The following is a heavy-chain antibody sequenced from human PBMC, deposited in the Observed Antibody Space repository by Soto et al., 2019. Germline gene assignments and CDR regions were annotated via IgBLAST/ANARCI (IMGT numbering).Heavy chain of an antibody. V-gene: IGHV3-23*01. CDR3: AKSDTALSYGFDP. CDR2: ISSSGDST. J-gene: IGHJ5*02. D-gene: IGHD5-18*01. CDR1: GFTFGSYA. Sequence: EVQLLESGGGLVQPGGSLRLSCAASGFTFGSYAMIWVRQAPGKGLGWVSIISSSGDSTYYADSVKGRFTVSRDNSMNTLYMQMNSLRAEDTAVYYCAKSDTALSYGFDPWGQGTLVTVSS.